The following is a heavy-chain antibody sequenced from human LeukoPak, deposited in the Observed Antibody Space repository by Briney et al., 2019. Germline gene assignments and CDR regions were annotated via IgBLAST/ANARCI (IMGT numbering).Heavy chain of an antibody. CDR1: GGSFSGYY. V-gene: IGHV4-34*01. CDR3: ASVAVVVADGSEVDY. CDR2: INHSGST. Sequence: PSETLSLTCAVYGGSFSGYYWSWIRQPPGKGLEWIGEINHSGSTNYNPSLKSRVTISVDTSKNQFSLKLSSVTAADTAVYYCASVAVVVADGSEVDYWGQGTLVTVSS. J-gene: IGHJ4*02. D-gene: IGHD2-15*01.